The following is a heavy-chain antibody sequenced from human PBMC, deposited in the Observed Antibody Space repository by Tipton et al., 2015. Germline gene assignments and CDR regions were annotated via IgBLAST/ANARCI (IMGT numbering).Heavy chain of an antibody. CDR1: SGSISRSY. D-gene: IGHD4-17*01. V-gene: IGHV4-59*12. CDR2: IQYSGST. Sequence: TLSLTCTVSSGSISRSYWSWIRQPPGKELEWIGYIQYSGSTNYNPSLKSRVTISVDTSKNQFSLILTSVTAADTAVYYCARAYDYGDSPPGPLGYWGQGTLVTVSS. CDR3: ARAYDYGDSPPGPLGY. J-gene: IGHJ4*02.